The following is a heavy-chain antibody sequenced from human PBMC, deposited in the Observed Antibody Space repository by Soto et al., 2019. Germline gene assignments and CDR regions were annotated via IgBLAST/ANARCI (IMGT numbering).Heavy chain of an antibody. D-gene: IGHD2-8*01. CDR2: IYPGDSDT. J-gene: IGHJ6*02. Sequence: LGESLKISCKGSGYSFTSYWIGWVRQMPGKGLEWMGIIYPGDSDTRYSPSFQGQVTISADKSISTAYLQWSSLKASDTAMYYCARLTNVYYYGMDVWGQGTTVTVSS. CDR3: ARLTNVYYYGMDV. CDR1: GYSFTSYW. V-gene: IGHV5-51*01.